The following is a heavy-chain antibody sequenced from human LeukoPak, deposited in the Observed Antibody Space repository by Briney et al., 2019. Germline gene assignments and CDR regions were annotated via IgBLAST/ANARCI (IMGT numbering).Heavy chain of an antibody. CDR2: INHSGST. J-gene: IGHJ4*02. CDR3: ARVVYSSGYYGDY. CDR1: GGSFSGYY. Sequence: PAETLSLTCAVYGGSFSGYYWSWIRQPPGKGLEWIGEINHSGSTNYNPSLKSRVTISVDTSKNQFSLKLSSVTAADTAVYYCARVVYSSGYYGDYWGQGTLVTVSS. V-gene: IGHV4-34*01. D-gene: IGHD3-22*01.